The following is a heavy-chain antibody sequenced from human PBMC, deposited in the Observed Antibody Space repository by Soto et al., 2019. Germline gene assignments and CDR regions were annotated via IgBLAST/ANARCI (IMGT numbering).Heavy chain of an antibody. CDR2: IYYSGST. J-gene: IGHJ4*02. Sequence: PSETLSLTCTVSGGSVSSGSYYWSWIRQPPGKGLEWIGYIYYSGSTNYNPPLKSRVTISVDTSKNQFSLKLSPVTAADTAVYYCARVGFPRYCSSTSCHRDFDYWGQGTLVTVSS. CDR3: ARVGFPRYCSSTSCHRDFDY. V-gene: IGHV4-61*01. D-gene: IGHD2-2*01. CDR1: GGSVSSGSYY.